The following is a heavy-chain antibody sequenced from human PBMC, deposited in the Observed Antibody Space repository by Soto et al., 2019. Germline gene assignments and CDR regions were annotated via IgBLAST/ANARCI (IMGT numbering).Heavy chain of an antibody. Sequence: QVQLVQSGAEVKKPGASVKVSCKASGYTFTSYDINWVRQATGQGLEWMGWMNPNSGNTGYAQKFQGRVTMTRNTSIITVYMELSSLRSEDTAVYYCARPRSGSSYYGMDVWGQGTAVTVSS. V-gene: IGHV1-8*01. CDR1: GYTFTSYD. CDR3: ARPRSGSSYYGMDV. CDR2: MNPNSGNT. D-gene: IGHD3-3*01. J-gene: IGHJ6*02.